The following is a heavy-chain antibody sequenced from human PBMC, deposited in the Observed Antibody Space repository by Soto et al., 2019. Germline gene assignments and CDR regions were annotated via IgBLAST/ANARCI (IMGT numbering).Heavy chain of an antibody. J-gene: IGHJ4*02. CDR2: IVPIFGTA. CDR3: ASPTGKLDY. V-gene: IGHV1-69*01. D-gene: IGHD2-8*02. CDR1: GGTFSNYA. Sequence: QVQLVQSGAEVKKPGSSVKVSCRTSGGTFSNYAISWVRQAPGQGLEWMGGIVPIFGTATYAQKFQGRVTSTAAESTSTAYMELISLRSDDTAVYYCASPTGKLDYWCQGTLVTVSS.